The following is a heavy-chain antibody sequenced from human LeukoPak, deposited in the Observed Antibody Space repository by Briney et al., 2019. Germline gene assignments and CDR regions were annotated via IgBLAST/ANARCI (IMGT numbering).Heavy chain of an antibody. CDR1: GGTFSSYA. CDR3: ARETNYDSSGYYYDGNYFDY. J-gene: IGHJ4*02. D-gene: IGHD3-22*01. CDR2: IIPILGIA. Sequence: ASVTVSFKASGGTFSSYAISWVRQAPGQGLEWMGRIIPILGIANYAQKFQGRVTITADKSTSTAYMELSSLRSEDTAVYYCARETNYDSSGYYYDGNYFDYWGQGTLVTVSS. V-gene: IGHV1-69*04.